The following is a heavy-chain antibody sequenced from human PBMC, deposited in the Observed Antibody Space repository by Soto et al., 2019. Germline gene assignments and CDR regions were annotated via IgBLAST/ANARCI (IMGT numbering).Heavy chain of an antibody. CDR2: ISSGSDNI. V-gene: IGHV3-48*02. Sequence: EVQLVESGGGLVQPGGSLRLSCVASGFTLSSYSMNWVRQAPGKGLEWISYISSGSDNIYYADSVKGRFTVSRDNAKNSMYLQMNSLRDDDTAVYYCARPGEGVLFYYALDVWGQGTTVTVSS. J-gene: IGHJ6*02. CDR3: ARPGEGVLFYYALDV. CDR1: GFTLSSYS. D-gene: IGHD3-16*01.